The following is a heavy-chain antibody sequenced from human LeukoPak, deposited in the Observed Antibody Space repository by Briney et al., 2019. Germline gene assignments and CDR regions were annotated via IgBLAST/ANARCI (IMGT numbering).Heavy chain of an antibody. CDR1: GFTFSSYW. CDR2: IKQDGSEK. J-gene: IGHJ4*02. Sequence: PGRSLRLSCAASGFTFSSYWMSWVRQAPGKGLEWVANIKQDGSEKYYVDSVKGRFTISRDNAKNSLYLQMNSLRAEDTAVYYCASWRWLQSDVDYWGQGTLVTVSS. D-gene: IGHD5-24*01. CDR3: ASWRWLQSDVDY. V-gene: IGHV3-7*01.